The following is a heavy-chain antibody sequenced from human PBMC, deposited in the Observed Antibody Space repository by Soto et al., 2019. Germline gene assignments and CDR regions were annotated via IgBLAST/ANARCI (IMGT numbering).Heavy chain of an antibody. CDR1: GYTFTSYD. Sequence: AAVKVSCKASGYTFTSYDINWVRQATGQGLEWMGWMNPNSGNTGYAQKFQGRVTMTRNTSISTAYMELSSLRSEDTAVYYCARAITIFGVVRPDYYYGMDVWGQGTTVTVS. V-gene: IGHV1-8*01. D-gene: IGHD3-3*01. CDR2: MNPNSGNT. J-gene: IGHJ6*02. CDR3: ARAITIFGVVRPDYYYGMDV.